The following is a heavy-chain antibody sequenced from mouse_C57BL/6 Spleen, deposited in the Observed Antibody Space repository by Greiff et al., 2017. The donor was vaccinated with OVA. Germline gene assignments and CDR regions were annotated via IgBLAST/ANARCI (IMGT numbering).Heavy chain of an antibody. Sequence: EVHLVESEGGLVQPGSSMKLSCTASGFTFSDYYMAWVRQVPEKGLEWVANINYDGSSTYYLDSLKSRFIISRDNAKNILYLQMSSLKSEDTATYYCARDLYDYDGGLYYAKDYWGQGTSVTVSS. CDR1: GFTFSDYY. CDR3: ARDLYDYDGGLYYAKDY. CDR2: INYDGSST. J-gene: IGHJ4*01. D-gene: IGHD2-4*01. V-gene: IGHV5-16*01.